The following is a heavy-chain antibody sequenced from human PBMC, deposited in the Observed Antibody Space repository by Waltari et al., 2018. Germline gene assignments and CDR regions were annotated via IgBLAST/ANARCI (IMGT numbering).Heavy chain of an antibody. J-gene: IGHJ5*02. CDR3: VRVGEENSNSQYRWFDA. V-gene: IGHV3-7*01. D-gene: IGHD3-16*02. Sequence: DVQLVESGGGLVQPGGSLSPPCLVSGLDFSNFGMLWARQAPGKGREWVANIKKDGSEIHYVDSVKGRFTISRDNAKKSVYLQMNSLRVEDTAVYFCVRVGEENSNSQYRWFDAWGQGSLVTVSS. CDR1: GLDFSNFG. CDR2: IKKDGSEI.